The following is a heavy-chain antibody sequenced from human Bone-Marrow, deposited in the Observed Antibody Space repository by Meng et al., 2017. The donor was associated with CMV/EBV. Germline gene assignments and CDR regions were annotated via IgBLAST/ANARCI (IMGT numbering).Heavy chain of an antibody. CDR2: VYYTGST. CDR3: ARGRSCVNGVCYDDHNYFGP. J-gene: IGHJ5*02. D-gene: IGHD2-8*01. V-gene: IGHV4-59*01. Sequence: SETLSLTCTVSGGSITTFYWNWIRQPPEKGLEWIGNVYYTGSTNYNPSLKSRVTISLDTSKNQLSLKLNSLTTADTAVYFCARGRSCVNGVCYDDHNYFGPWGQGTLVTVSS. CDR1: GGSITTFY.